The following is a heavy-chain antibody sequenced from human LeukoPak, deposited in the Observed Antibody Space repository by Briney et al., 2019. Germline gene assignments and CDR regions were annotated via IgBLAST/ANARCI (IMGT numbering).Heavy chain of an antibody. D-gene: IGHD1-26*01. CDR2: IRQDGNEK. Sequence: GSPRLSCAASGFTFSDYWMSWVRQAPGKGPEWVANIRQDGNEKYCVDSVKGRFTISRDNAKSSVYLQMNSLRVEDTAVYYCARDKMMGATFFDYWGQGILVTVSS. CDR1: GFTFSDYW. CDR3: ARDKMMGATFFDY. J-gene: IGHJ4*02. V-gene: IGHV3-7*03.